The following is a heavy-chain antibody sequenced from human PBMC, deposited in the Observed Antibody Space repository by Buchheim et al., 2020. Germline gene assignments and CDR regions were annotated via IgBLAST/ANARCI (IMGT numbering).Heavy chain of an antibody. D-gene: IGHD1-1*01. J-gene: IGHJ4*02. CDR1: GFTFSDHY. Sequence: EVQLVESGGGLVQPGGSLRLSCAASGFTFSDHYMDWVRQAPGKGLEWVGRTRNKARSYTTEYAASVKGRFTISRDDSKNSLALQMNSLKSEDTAVYYCVRVHLTSFVHDFWGQGTL. V-gene: IGHV3-72*01. CDR2: TRNKARSYTT. CDR3: VRVHLTSFVHDF.